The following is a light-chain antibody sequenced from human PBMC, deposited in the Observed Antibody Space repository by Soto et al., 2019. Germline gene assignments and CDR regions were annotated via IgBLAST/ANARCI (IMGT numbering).Light chain of an antibody. CDR1: QSVSSSY. J-gene: IGKJ3*01. CDR3: QQYGSPFSFT. Sequence: EIVLTQSPGTLSLSPGERATLSCRASQSVSSSYLGWYQQKPGQAPRLLIYGASSRATGIPDRFSGSGSGTDFTLTISRLEPEDFAVYYCQQYGSPFSFTFGPGTKVDIK. CDR2: GAS. V-gene: IGKV3-20*01.